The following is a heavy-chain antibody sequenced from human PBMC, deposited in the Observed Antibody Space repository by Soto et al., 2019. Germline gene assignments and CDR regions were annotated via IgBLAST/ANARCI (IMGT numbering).Heavy chain of an antibody. Sequence: GGSLRLSCVASGFTFRSYAMHWVRQAPGKGLEWVAVTSYGGNNEYYSDSVKGRVSISRDNSKNTLYLQMTALRPEDAAVYYRARDQVSDRSGYLRRHCDPWGQ. CDR2: TSYGGNNE. J-gene: IGHJ5*02. CDR1: GFTFRSYA. V-gene: IGHV3-30-3*01. CDR3: ARDQVSDRSGYLRRHCDP. D-gene: IGHD3-9*01.